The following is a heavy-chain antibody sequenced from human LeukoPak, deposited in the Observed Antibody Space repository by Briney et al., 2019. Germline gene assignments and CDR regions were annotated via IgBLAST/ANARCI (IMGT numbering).Heavy chain of an antibody. CDR1: GYTFTSYA. CDR3: ARDVLLVVGYSSGWFFDY. CDR2: ISAYNGNT. D-gene: IGHD6-19*01. J-gene: IGHJ4*02. V-gene: IGHV1-18*01. Sequence: ASVKVSCKASGYTFTSYAMHWVRQAPGQGLEWMGWISAYNGNTNYPQKLQGRVTMTTDTSTSTAYMELRSLRSDDTAVYYCARDVLLVVGYSSGWFFDYWGLGTLVTVSS.